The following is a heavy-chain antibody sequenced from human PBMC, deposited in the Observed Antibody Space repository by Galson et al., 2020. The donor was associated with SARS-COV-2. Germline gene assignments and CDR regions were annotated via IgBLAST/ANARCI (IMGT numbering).Heavy chain of an antibody. CDR2: IITLFDTA. D-gene: IGHD3-22*01. Sequence: GASVKVSCKASGGIFSNSVINWVRQAPGQGLEWMGGIITLFDTANYPQKFQGTVTITADASTSTAYMELSRLRSDDTAVYYCARSPYYDGGAWVAGLGDTYGMDVWGQGTTVTVSS. CDR3: ARSPYYDGGAWVAGLGDTYGMDV. J-gene: IGHJ6*02. CDR1: GGIFSNSV. V-gene: IGHV1-69*13.